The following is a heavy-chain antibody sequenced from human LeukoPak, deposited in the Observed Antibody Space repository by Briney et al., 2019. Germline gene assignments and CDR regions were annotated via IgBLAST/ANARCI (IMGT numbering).Heavy chain of an antibody. D-gene: IGHD2-2*01. CDR2: IKQDGSEK. CDR3: ARDQRYCSSSSCPWEPFDY. J-gene: IGHJ4*02. Sequence: GRSLRLSCAASGFTFSRFGMQWVRQAPGKGLEWVANIKQDGSEKYYVDSVKGRFTISRDNAKNSLYLQMNSLRAEDTAVYYCARDQRYCSSSSCPWEPFDYWGQGTLVTVSS. V-gene: IGHV3-7*05. CDR1: GFTFSRFG.